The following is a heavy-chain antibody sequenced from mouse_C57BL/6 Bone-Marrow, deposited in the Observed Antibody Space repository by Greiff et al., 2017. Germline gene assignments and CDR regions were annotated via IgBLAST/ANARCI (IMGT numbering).Heavy chain of an antibody. V-gene: IGHV1-81*01. CDR2: IYPRSGNT. CDR1: GYTFTSYG. Sequence: QVHVKQSGAELARPGASVKLSCKASGYTFTSYGISWVKQRTGQGLEWIGEIYPRSGNTYYNEKFKGKATLTADKSSSTAYMELRSLTSEDSAVYFCARCGSLFAYWGQGTLVTVSA. D-gene: IGHD1-1*02. J-gene: IGHJ3*01. CDR3: ARCGSLFAY.